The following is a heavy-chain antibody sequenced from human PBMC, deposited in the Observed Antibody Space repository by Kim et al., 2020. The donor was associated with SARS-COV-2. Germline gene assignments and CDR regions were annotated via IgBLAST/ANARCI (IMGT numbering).Heavy chain of an antibody. CDR3: ARMDGLRYFDWLFGYYFDY. V-gene: IGHV1-18*01. CDR1: GYTFTSYG. D-gene: IGHD3-9*01. CDR2: ISAYNGNT. Sequence: ASVKVSCKASGYTFTSYGISWVRQAPGQGLEWMGWISAYNGNTNYAQKLQGRVTMTTDTSTSTAYMELRSLRSDDTAVYYCARMDGLRYFDWLFGYYFDYWGQGTLVTVSS. J-gene: IGHJ4*02.